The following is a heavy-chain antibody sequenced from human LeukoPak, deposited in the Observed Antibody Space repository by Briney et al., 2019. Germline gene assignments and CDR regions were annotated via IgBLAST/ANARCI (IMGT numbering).Heavy chain of an antibody. CDR3: ARVSRGSGSKAYYFDY. Sequence: SETLSLTCTVSGGSISSSSYYWGWIRQPPGKGLEWIGSIYYSGSTYYNPSLKSRVTISVDTSKNQFSLKLSSATAADTAVYYCARVSRGSGSKAYYFDYWGQGTLVTVSS. CDR2: IYYSGST. J-gene: IGHJ4*02. CDR1: GGSISSSSYY. D-gene: IGHD3-10*01. V-gene: IGHV4-39*01.